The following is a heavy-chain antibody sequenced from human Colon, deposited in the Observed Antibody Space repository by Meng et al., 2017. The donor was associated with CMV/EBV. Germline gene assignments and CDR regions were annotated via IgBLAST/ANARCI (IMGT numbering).Heavy chain of an antibody. V-gene: IGHV4-31*02. Sequence: QVQLQESGPGLVTPSRXLSLTLTVSGGSVSSGGYYWSWIRQHPGKGLEWIGYIYYSGSTYYNPSLKSRVTISVDTSKNQFSLKLSSVTAADTAVYYCARGPSRWLQFSFDYWGQGTLVTVSS. CDR2: IYYSGST. J-gene: IGHJ4*02. D-gene: IGHD5-24*01. CDR3: ARGPSRWLQFSFDY. CDR1: GGSVSSGGYY.